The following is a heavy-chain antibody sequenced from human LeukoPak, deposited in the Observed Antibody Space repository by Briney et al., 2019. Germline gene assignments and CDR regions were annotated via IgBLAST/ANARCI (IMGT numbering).Heavy chain of an antibody. CDR3: ARDPSSWELDIPYFDY. CDR1: GFTFDDYG. V-gene: IGHV3-20*04. CDR2: INWNGGST. J-gene: IGHJ4*02. D-gene: IGHD1-26*01. Sequence: PGGSLRLSCAASGFTFDDYGMSWVRQAPGKGLEWVSGINWNGGSTGYADSVKGRFTISRDNAKNSLYLQMNSLRAEDTAVYYCARDPSSWELDIPYFDYWGQGTLVTVSS.